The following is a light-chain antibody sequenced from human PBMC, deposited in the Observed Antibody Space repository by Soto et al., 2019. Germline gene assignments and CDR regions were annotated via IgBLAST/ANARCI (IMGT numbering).Light chain of an antibody. CDR3: QAYDYSLTASV. CDR1: SSNLGAGYD. CDR2: GNR. V-gene: IGLV1-40*01. Sequence: QSVLTQPPTVSGAPGQRITISCTGNSSNLGAGYDVHWYQQLPGAAPKLVIFGNRNRPSGVPERFSGSKSGTSASLAITGLQTEDEADYYCQAYDYSLTASVFGGGTKVTVL. J-gene: IGLJ3*02.